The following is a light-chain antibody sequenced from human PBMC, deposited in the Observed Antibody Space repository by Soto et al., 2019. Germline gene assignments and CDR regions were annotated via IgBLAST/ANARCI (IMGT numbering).Light chain of an antibody. J-gene: IGKJ2*01. CDR1: QSVSSRN. V-gene: IGKV3-20*01. Sequence: EIVLTQSPGTVSLSPGERATLSCRASQSVSSRNLAWYRQTPGQAPSLLIFGASNRATGIPDRFSGSGSGTDFTLTISRLEPEDCAVYYCLRYGDSPPAYTFGQGTKLEIK. CDR3: LRYGDSPPAYT. CDR2: GAS.